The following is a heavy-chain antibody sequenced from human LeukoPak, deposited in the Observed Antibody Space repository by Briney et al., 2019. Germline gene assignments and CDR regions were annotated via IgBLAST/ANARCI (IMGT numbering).Heavy chain of an antibody. J-gene: IGHJ5*01. CDR1: GFTVSTNY. CDR3: AKDGGVERDIVVIPAAVDS. Sequence: GGSLRLSCAASGFTVSTNYMSWVRQAPGKGLEWVSVIYSGGSTYYADSVKGRFTISRENSKNTLHLQMNSLRAEDTAVYFCAKDGGVERDIVVIPAAVDSWGQGTLVTVSS. D-gene: IGHD2-2*01. V-gene: IGHV3-66*01. CDR2: IYSGGST.